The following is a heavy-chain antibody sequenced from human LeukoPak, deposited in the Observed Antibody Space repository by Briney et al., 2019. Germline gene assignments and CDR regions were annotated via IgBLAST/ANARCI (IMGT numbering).Heavy chain of an antibody. J-gene: IGHJ4*02. CDR1: GFTFSSYE. CDR3: ARECGGSYCFDY. Sequence: GGSLRLSCAASGFTFSSYEMNWVRQAPGKGLEWVSYISSSGSYIYYADSVKGRFTISRDNAKNSLYLQMNSLRAEDTALYHCARECGGSYCFDYWGQGTLVTVSS. D-gene: IGHD1-26*01. CDR2: ISSSGSYI. V-gene: IGHV3-21*05.